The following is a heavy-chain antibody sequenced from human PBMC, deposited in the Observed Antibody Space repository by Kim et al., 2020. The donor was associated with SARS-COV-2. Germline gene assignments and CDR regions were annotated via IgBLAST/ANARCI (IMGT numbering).Heavy chain of an antibody. CDR2: IYYTGST. CDR3: ARVQYFHSSTYPASFDS. J-gene: IGHJ4*02. D-gene: IGHD3-22*01. V-gene: IGHV4-39*01. Sequence: SETLSLTCTVSGGSISSSIYYWGWIRQPPGKGLEWIGSIYYTGSTYYSPSLKRRVTISIDTSGNQFSLKLSSVTAADTAMYFCARVQYFHSSTYPASFDSWGQGTLVTVSS. CDR1: GGSISSSIYY.